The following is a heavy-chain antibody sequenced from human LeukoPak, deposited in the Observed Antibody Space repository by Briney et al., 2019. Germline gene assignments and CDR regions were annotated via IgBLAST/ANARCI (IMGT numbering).Heavy chain of an antibody. Sequence: GRSLRLSCAASGFTFSIYGMHWVRQAPGKGLEWVALFSADEINIYYADSVKGRFTVSRDNSKNTLYLQMNSLRAEDTAVYYCARLGYSYAFDYWGQGTLVTVSS. CDR3: ARLGYSYAFDY. CDR2: FSADEINI. J-gene: IGHJ4*02. V-gene: IGHV3-30*03. D-gene: IGHD5-18*01. CDR1: GFTFSIYG.